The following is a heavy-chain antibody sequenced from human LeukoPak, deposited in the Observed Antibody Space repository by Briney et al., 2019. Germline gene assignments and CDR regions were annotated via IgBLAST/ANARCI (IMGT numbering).Heavy chain of an antibody. CDR3: ARDRGGSYMYFQH. D-gene: IGHD1-26*01. V-gene: IGHV3-20*04. CDR2: INWNGGRA. J-gene: IGHJ1*01. CDR1: GFTFDDYG. Sequence: GGSLRLSCAASGFTFDDYGMSWARQAPGKGLEWVSGINWNGGRAGHADSVKGRFTISRDNAKNSLSLQMNSLRAEDTALYYCARDRGGSYMYFQHWGQGTLVTVSS.